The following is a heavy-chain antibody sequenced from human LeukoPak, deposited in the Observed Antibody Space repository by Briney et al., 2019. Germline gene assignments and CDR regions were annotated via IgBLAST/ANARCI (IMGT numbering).Heavy chain of an antibody. CDR1: GFTFSNSE. V-gene: IGHV3-48*03. CDR3: GRLTAYYSDY. Sequence: GGSLRLSCAASGFTFSNSEMNWVRQAPGKGLEWLSFISITGGTTHYAVSVMGRFTISRDNAQSSLFLQMNNLRAEDTAVYYCGRLTAYYSDYWGQRILVTVSS. J-gene: IGHJ4*02. CDR2: ISITGGTT.